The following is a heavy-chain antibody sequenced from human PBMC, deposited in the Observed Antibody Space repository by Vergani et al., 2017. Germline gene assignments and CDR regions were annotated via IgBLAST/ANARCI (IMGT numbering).Heavy chain of an antibody. D-gene: IGHD3-10*01. CDR2: ISYDGSNK. CDR3: AKLFESDLDDRTDYYGSGRDFMDV. J-gene: IGHJ6*03. Sequence: QVQLVESGGGVVQPGRSLRLSCAASGFTFSSYGMHWVRQAPGKGLECVAVISYDGSNKYYADSVKGRFTISRDNSKNTLYLQMNSLRAEDTAVYYCAKLFESDLDDRTDYYGSGRDFMDVWGKGTTVTVSS. V-gene: IGHV3-30*18. CDR1: GFTFSSYG.